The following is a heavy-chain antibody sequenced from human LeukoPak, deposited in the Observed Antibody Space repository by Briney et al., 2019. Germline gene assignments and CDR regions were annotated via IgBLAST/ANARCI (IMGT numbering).Heavy chain of an antibody. Sequence: GGSLRLSCAASGFTLSSYAMSWVRQAPGQGLEWVSSISASGGSTKYAHSVKGRFIISRDKSKNTVYLQMNSLRAEDTAVYYCAKVMKGSERLTMVRGVIIKTAGLYYMDVWGKGTTVTVSS. V-gene: IGHV3-23*01. J-gene: IGHJ6*03. CDR2: ISASGGST. CDR3: AKVMKGSERLTMVRGVIIKTAGLYYMDV. D-gene: IGHD3-10*01. CDR1: GFTLSSYA.